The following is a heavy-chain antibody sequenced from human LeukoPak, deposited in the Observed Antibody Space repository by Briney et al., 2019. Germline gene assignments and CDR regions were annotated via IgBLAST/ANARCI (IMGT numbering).Heavy chain of an antibody. Sequence: SETLSLTCIVSGDSLTNHYWSLIRRPPGKGLEWIGYIYYNGIINYNPSLKSRVTISVDTSRNQFSMKLNSVTAADTAVYYCARHVRYSTSAEWGFDPWGQGTLVTVSS. D-gene: IGHD6-13*01. CDR2: IYYNGII. CDR3: ARHVRYSTSAEWGFDP. V-gene: IGHV4-59*11. CDR1: GDSLTNHY. J-gene: IGHJ5*02.